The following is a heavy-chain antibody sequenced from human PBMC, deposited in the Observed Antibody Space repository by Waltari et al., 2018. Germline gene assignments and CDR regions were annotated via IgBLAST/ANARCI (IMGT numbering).Heavy chain of an antibody. D-gene: IGHD3-22*01. J-gene: IGHJ3*01. CDR2: IYTGGNT. CDR3: AKIIRDGPSGFYGIAAFDL. CDR1: GLSVGDHY. V-gene: IGHV3-53*02. Sequence: DVQLVETGGGLIQPGGSLRLSCSVSGLSVGDHYMTWVRQAPAKGLEWVSVIYTGGNTYYAASVTGRFTISRDTFSNTLFLQMNNLRAEDTTIYYCAKIIRDGPSGFYGIAAFDLWGPGTLVTVSS.